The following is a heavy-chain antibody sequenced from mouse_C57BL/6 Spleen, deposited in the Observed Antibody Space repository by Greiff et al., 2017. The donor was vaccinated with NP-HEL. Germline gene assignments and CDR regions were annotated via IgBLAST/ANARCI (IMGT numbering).Heavy chain of an antibody. CDR3: ARDSSGYGDYFDY. CDR2: INYDGSST. Sequence: DVKLVESEGGLVQPGSSMKLSCTASGFTFSDYYMAWVRQVPEKGLEWVANINYDGSSTYYLDSLKSRFIISRDNAKNILYLQMSSLKSEDTATYYCARDSSGYGDYFDYWGQGTTLTVSS. V-gene: IGHV5-16*01. D-gene: IGHD3-2*02. J-gene: IGHJ2*01. CDR1: GFTFSDYY.